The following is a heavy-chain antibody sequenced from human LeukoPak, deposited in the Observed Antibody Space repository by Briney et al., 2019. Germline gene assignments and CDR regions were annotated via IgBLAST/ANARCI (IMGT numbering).Heavy chain of an antibody. D-gene: IGHD3-3*01. Sequence: ASVKVSCKASGYTFTSYAMHWVRQAPGQRLEWMGWINAGNGNTKYSQKFQGRVTITRDTSASTAYMELSSLRSEDTAMYYCARDRGGNDFWSGYLNWFDPWGQGTLVTVSS. CDR3: ARDRGGNDFWSGYLNWFDP. CDR1: GYTFTSYA. CDR2: INAGNGNT. V-gene: IGHV1-3*01. J-gene: IGHJ5*02.